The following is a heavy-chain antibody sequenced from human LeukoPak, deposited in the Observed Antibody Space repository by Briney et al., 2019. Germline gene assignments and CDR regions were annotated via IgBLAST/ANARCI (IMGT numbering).Heavy chain of an antibody. CDR3: AKIAVAGTGY. Sequence: SGGSLTLSCAVSGFTFSSYAMSWVRQAPGKGLEWVSAISGSGAGTYYPDSVKGRFTTSRDNSKNTLYLQMNSLRAEDTAVYYCAKIAVAGTGYWGQGTLVTVSS. V-gene: IGHV3-23*01. CDR2: ISGSGAGT. CDR1: GFTFSSYA. J-gene: IGHJ4*02. D-gene: IGHD6-19*01.